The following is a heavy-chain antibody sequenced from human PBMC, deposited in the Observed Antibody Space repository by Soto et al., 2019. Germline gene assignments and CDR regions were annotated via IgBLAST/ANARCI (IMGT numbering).Heavy chain of an antibody. V-gene: IGHV4-59*08. J-gene: IGHJ5*02. Sequence: SETLSLTCTVSGGSISSYYWSWIRQPPGKGLEWIGYIYYSGSTNYNPSLKSRVTISVDTSKNQFSLKLSSVTAADTAVYYCASTKYYDFWSGYYPNWFDPWGQGTLVTVSS. CDR2: IYYSGST. CDR3: ASTKYYDFWSGYYPNWFDP. CDR1: GGSISSYY. D-gene: IGHD3-3*01.